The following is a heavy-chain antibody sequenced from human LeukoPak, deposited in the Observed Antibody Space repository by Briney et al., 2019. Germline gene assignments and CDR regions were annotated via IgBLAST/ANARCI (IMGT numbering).Heavy chain of an antibody. CDR2: IYSSGST. Sequence: PSETLSLTCTVSGGSISSYYWSWIRQPPGKGLEWIGYIYSSGSTNYNPSLESRVTISVDTSKNQFSLKLSSVTAADTAVYYCARVGNNRYPLDYWGQGTLVTVSS. V-gene: IGHV4-59*01. CDR3: ARVGNNRYPLDY. J-gene: IGHJ4*02. CDR1: GGSISSYY. D-gene: IGHD1-14*01.